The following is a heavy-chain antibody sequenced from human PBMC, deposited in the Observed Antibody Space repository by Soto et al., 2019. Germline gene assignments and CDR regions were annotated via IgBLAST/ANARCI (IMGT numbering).Heavy chain of an antibody. V-gene: IGHV3-64*02. Sequence: GGSLRLSCAASGFTFSSYAMHWVRQAPGKGLEYVSAISSNGGSTYYADSVKGRFTISRDNSKNTLYLQMGSLRAEDMAVYYCARGGFSGTLIPGDYWGQGTLVTVSS. CDR1: GFTFSSYA. CDR3: ARGGFSGTLIPGDY. CDR2: ISSNGGST. D-gene: IGHD2-2*01. J-gene: IGHJ4*02.